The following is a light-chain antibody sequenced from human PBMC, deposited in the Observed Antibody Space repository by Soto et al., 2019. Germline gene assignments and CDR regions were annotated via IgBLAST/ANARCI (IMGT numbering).Light chain of an antibody. V-gene: IGLV1-44*01. CDR2: SNN. J-gene: IGLJ2*01. CDR3: AACDDSLNGYV. CDR1: SSNIGGYS. Sequence: QSVLTQPPSASGTPGQRVTISCSGSSSNIGGYSVNWYQQLPGTAPKLLIYSNNKRPSGVPDRFSGSKSGTSASLAISGLQSEDEADYYCAACDDSLNGYVFGGGTKLTVL.